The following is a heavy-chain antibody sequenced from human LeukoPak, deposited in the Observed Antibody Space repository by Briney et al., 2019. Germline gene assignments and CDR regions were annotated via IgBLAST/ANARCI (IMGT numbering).Heavy chain of an antibody. J-gene: IGHJ4*02. CDR2: MYFSGST. CDR3: ARYEVATMFDY. Sequence: SETLSLTCTVSGGSVTSDSYYWGWIRQPPGKGLEWIGSMYFSGSTNYNPSLKSRVSISGDTSRKQFSLKLNSVTAADTAVYYYARYEVATMFDYWGQGTLVTVSS. V-gene: IGHV4-39*01. CDR1: GGSVTSDSYY. D-gene: IGHD5-24*01.